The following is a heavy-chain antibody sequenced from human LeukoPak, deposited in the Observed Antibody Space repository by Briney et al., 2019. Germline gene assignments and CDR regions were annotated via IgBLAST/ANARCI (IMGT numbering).Heavy chain of an antibody. J-gene: IGHJ5*02. D-gene: IGHD3-16*01. Sequence: SETLSLTCAVYGGSFSNYYWSWVRQPPGKGLEWIGEMTHSGSTNYKPSLKSPVTISVDTSKSQFSLKLRSVTVADTAVYYCARRTFGGVIKSWGQGILVTVSS. CDR1: GGSFSNYY. CDR3: ARRTFGGVIKS. V-gene: IGHV4-34*01. CDR2: MTHSGST.